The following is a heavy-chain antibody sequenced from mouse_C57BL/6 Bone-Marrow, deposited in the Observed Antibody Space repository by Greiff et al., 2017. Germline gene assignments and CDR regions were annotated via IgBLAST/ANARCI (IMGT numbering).Heavy chain of an antibody. Sequence: VQLQQSGTVLARPGASVKMSCKTSGYTFTSYWMHWVKQRPGQGLEWIGAIYPGNSDTSYNQKFKGKAKLTAVTSASTAYMELSSLTNEDSAVYYCTKLPSVERYFDYWGQSTTLTVSS. CDR2: IYPGNSDT. J-gene: IGHJ2*01. V-gene: IGHV1-5*01. CDR3: TKLPSVERYFDY. CDR1: GYTFTSYW. D-gene: IGHD1-1*01.